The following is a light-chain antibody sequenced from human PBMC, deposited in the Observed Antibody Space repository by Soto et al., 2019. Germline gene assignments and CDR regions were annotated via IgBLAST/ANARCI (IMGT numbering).Light chain of an antibody. CDR1: QSVSSN. CDR3: QQRGNRPPWT. CDR2: GAS. V-gene: IGKV3-15*01. J-gene: IGKJ1*01. Sequence: MTQSPSTLSASVGDRATLSCRASQSVSSNLAWYQQKPGQAPRLLIYGASTRATGIPARFSGSGSGTEFTLTISSLEPEDLAVYYCQQRGNRPPWTFGQGTKVDIK.